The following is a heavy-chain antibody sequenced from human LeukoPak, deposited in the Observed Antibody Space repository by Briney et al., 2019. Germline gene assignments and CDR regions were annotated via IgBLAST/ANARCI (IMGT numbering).Heavy chain of an antibody. CDR2: IKGPGDNP. CDR3: AKVTVCFGCYFDY. CDR1: GYIFSDHG. V-gene: IGHV3-23*01. D-gene: IGHD3-10*02. Sequence: GGSLRLSCAASGYIFSDHGMTWVRQAPGKGLEWVSTIKGPGDNPRYAETVKGRFTISRDNSRNTVFLQMDSLRADDTAIYYCAKVTVCFGCYFDYWGQGILVTVSS. J-gene: IGHJ4*02.